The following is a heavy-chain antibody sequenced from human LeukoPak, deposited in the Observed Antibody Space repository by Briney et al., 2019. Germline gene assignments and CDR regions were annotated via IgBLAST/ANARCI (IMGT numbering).Heavy chain of an antibody. CDR3: AREIGFRYQLLYGGSDAFDI. CDR2: ISAYNGNT. Sequence: ASVKVSCKASGYTFTSYGYSWVRQAPGQGHEWMGWISAYNGNTKYAQKFQGRVTMTTVTSTSTAYMELRSLRSDDTAVYYCAREIGFRYQLLYGGSDAFDIWGQGTMVTVSS. J-gene: IGHJ3*02. V-gene: IGHV1-18*01. D-gene: IGHD2-2*02. CDR1: GYTFTSYG.